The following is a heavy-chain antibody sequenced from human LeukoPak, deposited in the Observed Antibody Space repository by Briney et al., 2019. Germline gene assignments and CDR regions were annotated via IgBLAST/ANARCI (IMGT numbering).Heavy chain of an antibody. CDR2: ISFDGSNE. CDR1: GFNFRNYD. Sequence: PGRSLRLSCAASGFNFRNYDMHWVRQAPGRGLEWVAFISFDGSNEYYADSVKGRFTVSRDNSRNTLYLQMNSLTPEDTAVYYCARDFIKGGYWGQGTLVTVSS. J-gene: IGHJ4*02. CDR3: ARDFIKGGY. V-gene: IGHV3-30*19. D-gene: IGHD3-16*01.